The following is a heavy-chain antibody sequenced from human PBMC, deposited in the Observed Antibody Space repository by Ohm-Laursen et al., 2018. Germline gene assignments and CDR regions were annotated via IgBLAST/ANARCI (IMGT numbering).Heavy chain of an antibody. Sequence: SLRLSCAASGFTFSNYAMSWVRQAPGKGLAWVSLISGSGSIIHYADSVKGRFTISRDNPKNTLFLQMNSLRVEDTAIYYCARSDCGGDCRLTDYWGQGILVTVSS. V-gene: IGHV3-23*01. CDR2: ISGSGSII. J-gene: IGHJ4*02. CDR3: ARSDCGGDCRLTDY. D-gene: IGHD2-21*02. CDR1: GFTFSNYA.